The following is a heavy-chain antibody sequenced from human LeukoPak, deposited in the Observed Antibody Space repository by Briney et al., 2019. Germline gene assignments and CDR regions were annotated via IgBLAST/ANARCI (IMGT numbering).Heavy chain of an antibody. Sequence: ASVKVSCKASGYTFTGYYMHWVRQAPGQGVEWMGWINPNSGGTNYAQKFQGRVTMTRDTSLSTAYMELSRLGSYDTAVYYCASRYYDILTGYYTGMDVWGQGTTVTVSS. CDR2: INPNSGGT. D-gene: IGHD3-9*01. J-gene: IGHJ6*02. CDR3: ASRYYDILTGYYTGMDV. CDR1: GYTFTGYY. V-gene: IGHV1-2*02.